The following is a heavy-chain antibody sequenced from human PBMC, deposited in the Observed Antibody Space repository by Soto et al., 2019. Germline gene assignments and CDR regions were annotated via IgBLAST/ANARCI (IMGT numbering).Heavy chain of an antibody. J-gene: IGHJ4*02. V-gene: IGHV4-39*02. CDR3: ASRQNGEYRNSDFFDS. CDR1: GASISSDNYY. Sequence: SETLSLTCTVSGASISSDNYYWGWIRQPPGKGLEWIGTFYYSGNIYYNPSLRSRVTLSVDTSKNRFSLKLNSVTAADTAIYYCASRQNGEYRNSDFFDSWGQGTLVPVSS. D-gene: IGHD3-10*01. CDR2: FYYSGNI.